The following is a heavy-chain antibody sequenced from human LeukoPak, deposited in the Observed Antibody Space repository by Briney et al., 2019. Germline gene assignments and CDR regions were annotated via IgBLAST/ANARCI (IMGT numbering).Heavy chain of an antibody. CDR2: ISSSSSYI. J-gene: IGHJ6*02. CDR1: GFTFSSYS. D-gene: IGHD3-3*01. V-gene: IGHV3-21*01. CDR3: AREGNYDFWSGYLDYYYYGMDV. Sequence: PGGSLRLSCAASGFTFSSYSMNWVRQAPGKGREWVSSISSSSSYIYYADSVKGRFTISRDNAKNSLYLQMNSLRAEDTAVYYCAREGNYDFWSGYLDYYYYGMDVWGQGTTVTVSS.